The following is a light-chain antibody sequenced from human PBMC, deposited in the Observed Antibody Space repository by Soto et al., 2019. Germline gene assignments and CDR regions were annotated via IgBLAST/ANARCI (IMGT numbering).Light chain of an antibody. J-gene: IGKJ2*01. Sequence: DIQMTQSPSSLSASVGARVTITCQASQDISNYLDWYQLQPGAAPKLLIYAASNLEIGVPSRFSGRGSGTDFTFTINSLQPAEIAIYYWQHYCSQPYIIGQGTKLDIK. CDR1: QDISNY. V-gene: IGKV1-33*01. CDR2: AAS. CDR3: QHYCSQPYI.